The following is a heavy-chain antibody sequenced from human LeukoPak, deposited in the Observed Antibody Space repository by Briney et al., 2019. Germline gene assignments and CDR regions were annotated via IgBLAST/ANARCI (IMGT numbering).Heavy chain of an antibody. CDR2: ISHEGSNQ. D-gene: IGHD6-19*01. J-gene: IGHJ4*02. V-gene: IGHV3-30*18. Sequence: GRALRLSCVSPGFTFNIYRMHSVRQAPGKGLEWVAVISHEGSNQYYADSVKGRFTISRDNSKNTVFLQMNSLRAEDTAVYFCAKELSSGLPENWGQGTLVTVSS. CDR3: AKELSSGLPEN. CDR1: GFTFNIYR.